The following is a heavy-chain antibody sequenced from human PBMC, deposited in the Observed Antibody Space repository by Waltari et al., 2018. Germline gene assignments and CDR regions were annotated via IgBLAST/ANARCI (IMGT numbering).Heavy chain of an antibody. J-gene: IGHJ3*02. CDR1: GYTFTSYG. D-gene: IGHD6-19*01. CDR3: ARDIGSGWYDGAFDI. CDR2: ISAYKCNT. V-gene: IGHV1-18*04. Sequence: QVQLVQSGAEVKKPGASVKVSCKASGYTFTSYGISWVRQAPGQGLEWMGWISAYKCNTNYAQKLQGRVTRPTETATSTAHMAVRSLRSDDTAVYYCARDIGSGWYDGAFDIWGQGTMVTVAS.